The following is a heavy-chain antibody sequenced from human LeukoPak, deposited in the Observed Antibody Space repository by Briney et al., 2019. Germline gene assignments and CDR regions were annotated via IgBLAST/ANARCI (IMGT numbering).Heavy chain of an antibody. D-gene: IGHD3-10*01. V-gene: IGHV3-23*01. CDR2: ISGSGGST. CDR1: GFTFSNYA. CDR3: AKDLSGNDY. J-gene: IGHJ4*02. Sequence: GGSLRLSCAASGFTFSNYAMSWVRQAPGKGLEWVSVISGSGGSTYYVDSVKGRFTISRDNSKNTLYLQMNSLRAEDMAVYYCAKDLSGNDYWGQGTLVTVSS.